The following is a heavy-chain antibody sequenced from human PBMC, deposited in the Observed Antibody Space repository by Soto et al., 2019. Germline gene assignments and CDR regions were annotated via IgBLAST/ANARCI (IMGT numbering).Heavy chain of an antibody. J-gene: IGHJ6*02. CDR3: ARGVVPAAIPYYYGMDV. V-gene: IGHV1-69*13. CDR2: IIPIFGTA. Sequence: SVKVSCKASGGTFSNYAISWVRQAPGQGLEWMGGIIPIFGTANYAQKFQGRVTITADESTSTAYMELSSLRSEDTAVYYCARGVVPAAIPYYYGMDVWGQGTTVTVSS. D-gene: IGHD2-2*01. CDR1: GGTFSNYA.